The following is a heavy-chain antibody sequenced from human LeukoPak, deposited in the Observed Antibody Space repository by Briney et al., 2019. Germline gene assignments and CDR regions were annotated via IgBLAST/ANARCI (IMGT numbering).Heavy chain of an antibody. CDR1: GGSISSYY. Sequence: SETLSLTCTVSGGSISSYYWSWIRQPPGKGLEWIGYIYYSGSTDYNPSLKSRVTISVDTSKNQFSLKLSSVTAADTAVYYCARGRIARLPYFDYWGQGTLVTVSS. D-gene: IGHD5-18*01. V-gene: IGHV4-59*01. CDR2: IYYSGST. J-gene: IGHJ4*02. CDR3: ARGRIARLPYFDY.